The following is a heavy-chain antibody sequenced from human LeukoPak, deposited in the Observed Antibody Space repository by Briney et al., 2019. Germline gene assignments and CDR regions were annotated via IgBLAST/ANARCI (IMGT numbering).Heavy chain of an antibody. Sequence: GGSLRLSCAASGFTFSNYAKDWVRQAPGKGLEWVSAISGSGAVTYYADSVKGRFTFSRDNSKNTLYLQMTSLRAEDTAVYFCARQGGDWYAFDYWGQGTLVTVSS. CDR3: ARQGGDWYAFDY. CDR2: ISGSGAVT. J-gene: IGHJ4*02. D-gene: IGHD6-19*01. V-gene: IGHV3-23*01. CDR1: GFTFSNYA.